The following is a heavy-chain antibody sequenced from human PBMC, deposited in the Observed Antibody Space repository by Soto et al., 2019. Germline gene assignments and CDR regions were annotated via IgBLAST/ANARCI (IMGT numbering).Heavy chain of an antibody. CDR1: GFTVSYNY. J-gene: IGHJ4*02. Sequence: EVQLVETGGGLMQPGESLRLSCAASGFTVSYNYMSWVRQAPGKGLEWVSVIYSGGNTYYADSVKGRFTISRDDSKNTVYLQMNSLRAEDTAVYYCAKTLRGYSYGGLDYWGQGTLVTVSS. CDR2: IYSGGNT. V-gene: IGHV3-53*02. CDR3: AKTLRGYSYGGLDY. D-gene: IGHD5-18*01.